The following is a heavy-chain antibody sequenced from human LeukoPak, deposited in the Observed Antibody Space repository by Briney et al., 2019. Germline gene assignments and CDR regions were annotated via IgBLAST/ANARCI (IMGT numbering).Heavy chain of an antibody. CDR2: MYSSGST. D-gene: IGHD3-22*01. J-gene: IGHJ4*02. Sequence: SETLSLTCTVSGVSISSGDYYWSWIRQPPGKGLEWIGYMYSSGSTYYNPSLKSRATISVDTSKNQFSLKLSSVTAADTAVYYCARGSVRYYDSSGYQVFDYWGQGTLVTVSS. V-gene: IGHV4-30-4*01. CDR3: ARGSVRYYDSSGYQVFDY. CDR1: GVSISSGDYY.